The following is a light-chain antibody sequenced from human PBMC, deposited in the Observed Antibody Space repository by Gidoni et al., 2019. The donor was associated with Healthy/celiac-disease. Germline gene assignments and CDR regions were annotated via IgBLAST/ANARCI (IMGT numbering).Light chain of an antibody. CDR2: AAS. CDR1: QSISSY. V-gene: IGKV1-39*01. J-gene: IGKJ1*01. Sequence: IQMTQSPSSLSASAGDRVTITCLASQSISSYLNWYKQKPGKAPKRLIYAASSLQSGVPSRFSGSGSGTDFTLTISSLQPEDFATYYCQQSYSTPRTFGQGTKVEIK. CDR3: QQSYSTPRT.